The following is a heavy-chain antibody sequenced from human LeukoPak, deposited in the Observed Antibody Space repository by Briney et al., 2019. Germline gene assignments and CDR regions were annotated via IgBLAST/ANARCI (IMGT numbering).Heavy chain of an antibody. V-gene: IGHV3-30*03. CDR2: ISYDGSNK. J-gene: IGHJ3*02. D-gene: IGHD3-10*01. CDR1: GFTFSSYG. CDR3: MVRGVGDAFDI. Sequence: GRSLRLSCAASGFTFSSYGMHWVRQAPGKGLEWVAVISYDGSNKYYADPVKGRFTISRDNSKNTLYLQMNSLRAEDTAVYYPMVRGVGDAFDIWGQGTMVTVSS.